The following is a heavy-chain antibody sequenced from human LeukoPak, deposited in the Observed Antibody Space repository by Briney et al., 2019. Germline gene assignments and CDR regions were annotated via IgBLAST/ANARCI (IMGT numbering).Heavy chain of an antibody. Sequence: TSETLSLTCTVSGCSISSSSYYWGWIRQPPGKGLEWIGSIYYSGSTYYNPSLKSRVTISVDTSKNQFSLKLSSVTAADTAVYYCARDISSSSVSYYYYYMDVWGKGTTVTVSS. V-gene: IGHV4-39*07. J-gene: IGHJ6*03. D-gene: IGHD6-6*01. CDR2: IYYSGST. CDR1: GCSISSSSYY. CDR3: ARDISSSSVSYYYYYMDV.